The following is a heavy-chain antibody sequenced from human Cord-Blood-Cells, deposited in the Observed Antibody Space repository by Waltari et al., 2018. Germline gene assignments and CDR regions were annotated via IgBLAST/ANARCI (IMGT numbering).Heavy chain of an antibody. Sequence: EVQLVESGGGLIQPGGSLRLSCAASGFTVSRHYISWVRPAPGKGREWVSVIYSGGSTYYADSVKGRFTISRDNSKNTLYLQMNSLRAEDTAVYYCARGQQWLVEGWYFDLWGRGTLVTVSS. J-gene: IGHJ2*01. CDR3: ARGQQWLVEGWYFDL. D-gene: IGHD6-19*01. V-gene: IGHV3-53*01. CDR1: GFTVSRHY. CDR2: IYSGGST.